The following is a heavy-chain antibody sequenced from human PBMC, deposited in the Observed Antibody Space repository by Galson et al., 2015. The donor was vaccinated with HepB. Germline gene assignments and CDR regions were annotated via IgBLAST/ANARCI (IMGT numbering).Heavy chain of an antibody. Sequence: TLSLTCAVSGGSISSGGYSWSWIRQPPGKGLEWIGYIYHSGSTYYNPSLKSRVTISVDRSKNQFSLKLSSVTAADTAVYYCASDYGDYVFDYWGQGTLVTVSS. V-gene: IGHV4-30-2*01. CDR1: GGSISSGGYS. J-gene: IGHJ4*02. D-gene: IGHD4-17*01. CDR2: IYHSGST. CDR3: ASDYGDYVFDY.